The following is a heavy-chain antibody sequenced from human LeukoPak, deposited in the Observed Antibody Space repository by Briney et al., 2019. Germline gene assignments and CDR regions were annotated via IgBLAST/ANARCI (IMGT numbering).Heavy chain of an antibody. CDR1: GSSTSGHY. D-gene: IGHD6-13*01. CDR3: ARGRGSSSWYFY. V-gene: IGHV4-4*09. J-gene: IGHJ4*02. CDR2: IYTSGRT. Sequence: SETLSLTCTVSGSSTSGHYRSWSRQPSGKGLEWITYIYTSGRTNYNHSLKSRVTISVDTSKNQFSLKLISVTAADTAVYYCARGRGSSSWYFYWGQGTLVTVSS.